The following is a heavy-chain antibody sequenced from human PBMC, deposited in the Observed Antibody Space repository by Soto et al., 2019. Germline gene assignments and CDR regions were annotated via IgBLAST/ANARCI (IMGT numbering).Heavy chain of an antibody. J-gene: IGHJ3*02. CDR1: GFTFSSYA. CDR3: AKDFGSRDLIRITMVRGVITAFDI. CDR2: ISDSGGNT. D-gene: IGHD3-10*01. V-gene: IGHV3-23*01. Sequence: PGGSLRLSCAASGFTFSSYAMSWVRQAPGKGLEWVSAISDSGGNTYYADSVKGRFTISRDNSKNTLYLQMNSLRAEDTAVYYCAKDFGSRDLIRITMVRGVITAFDIWGQGTMVTVSS.